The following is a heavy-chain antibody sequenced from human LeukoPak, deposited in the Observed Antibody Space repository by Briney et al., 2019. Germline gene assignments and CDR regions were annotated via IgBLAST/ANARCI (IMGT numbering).Heavy chain of an antibody. CDR3: AKDGTSGWYVGNWFDP. J-gene: IGHJ5*02. Sequence: TGGSLRLSCAASGFTFSSYAMSWVRQAPGKGLEWVSVISGSGGSTYYADSAKGRFTISRDNSKNTVYLQMNSLRAEDTAVYYCAKDGTSGWYVGNWFDPWGQGTLVTVSS. V-gene: IGHV3-23*01. CDR2: ISGSGGST. D-gene: IGHD6-19*01. CDR1: GFTFSSYA.